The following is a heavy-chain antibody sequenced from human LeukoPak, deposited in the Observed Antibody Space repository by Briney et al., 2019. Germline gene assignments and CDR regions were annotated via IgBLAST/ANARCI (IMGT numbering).Heavy chain of an antibody. CDR1: GYTFTSYD. Sequence: ASVKVSCKASGYTFTSYDINWVRQATGQGLEWMGWMNPNSGNTGYAQKFQGRVTMTRNTSISTAYMELSSLRAEDTAVYYCAKRTYYYGSGYSYGMDVWGQGTTVTVSS. CDR3: AKRTYYYGSGYSYGMDV. CDR2: MNPNSGNT. D-gene: IGHD3-10*01. V-gene: IGHV1-8*01. J-gene: IGHJ6*02.